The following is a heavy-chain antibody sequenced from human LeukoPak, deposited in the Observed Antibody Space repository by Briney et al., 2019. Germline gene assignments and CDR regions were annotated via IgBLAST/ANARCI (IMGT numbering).Heavy chain of an antibody. CDR1: GFSFSSYE. CDR2: IKSQAFGGTT. Sequence: PGGSLRLSCAASGFSFSSYEMNWVRQAPGKGLEWVGFIKSQAFGGTTEYAASVRGRFTISRDDSKSIAYLQMNSLKTEDTAVYYCTRVRKNKTYYYDSSGYYFEYWGQGALVTVSS. CDR3: TRVRKNKTYYYDSSGYYFEY. V-gene: IGHV3-49*04. D-gene: IGHD3-22*01. J-gene: IGHJ4*02.